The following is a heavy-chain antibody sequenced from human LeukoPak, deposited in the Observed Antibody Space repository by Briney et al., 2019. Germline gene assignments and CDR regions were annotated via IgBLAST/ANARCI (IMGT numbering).Heavy chain of an antibody. CDR2: INGDGSST. D-gene: IGHD5-18*01. J-gene: IGHJ4*02. V-gene: IGHV3-74*01. CDR1: GFTFSSSW. CDR3: AKGVGYTYGSFDY. Sequence: AGSLRLSCAASGFTFSSSWMHCVRQAPGKGLVWVSRINGDGSSTTYADSVQGRFTISRDNAKNTLYLQMNSLRAEDTAVYYCAKGVGYTYGSFDYWGQGILVTVSS.